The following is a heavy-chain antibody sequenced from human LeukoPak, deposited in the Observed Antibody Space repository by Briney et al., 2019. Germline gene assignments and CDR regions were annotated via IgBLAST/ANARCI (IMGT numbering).Heavy chain of an antibody. CDR3: ARDLSYSNFAYFDY. D-gene: IGHD4-11*01. V-gene: IGHV4-59*01. CDR1: GGSLSGYY. Sequence: SETLSLTCTVSGGSLSGYYWSWIRQSPGKGLEWIGYIYYSGSTNYNPSLKSRVTISVDTSNNQFSLRLSSVTAAGPAVYYCARDLSYSNFAYFDYWGQGTLVTVSS. J-gene: IGHJ4*02. CDR2: IYYSGST.